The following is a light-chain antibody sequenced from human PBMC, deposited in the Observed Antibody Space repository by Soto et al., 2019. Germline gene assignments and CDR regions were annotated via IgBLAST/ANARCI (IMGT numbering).Light chain of an antibody. V-gene: IGLV3-21*02. CDR1: NIGSKS. CDR3: QVWANPVV. J-gene: IGLJ2*01. Sequence: SYELTQPPSVSVAPGQTARISSGGNNIGSKSVHSYHQRSGQAPVLVVYDDGDRPSAITERFSASNSGITATLSISRVEAGDEADYYCQVWANPVVVSGETTLTVL. CDR2: DDG.